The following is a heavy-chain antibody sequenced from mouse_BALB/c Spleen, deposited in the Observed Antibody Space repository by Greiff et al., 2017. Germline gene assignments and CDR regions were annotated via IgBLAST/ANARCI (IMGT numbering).Heavy chain of an antibody. Sequence: VKVVESGPELVKPGALVKISCKASGYTFTSYDINWVKQRPGQGLEWIGWIYPGDGSTKYNEKFKGKATLTADKSSSTAYMQLSSLTSENSAVYFCARKEGGQLGLPFAYWGQGTLVTVSA. CDR2: IYPGDGST. J-gene: IGHJ3*01. D-gene: IGHD3-3*01. CDR1: GYTFTSYD. CDR3: ARKEGGQLGLPFAY. V-gene: IGHV1S56*01.